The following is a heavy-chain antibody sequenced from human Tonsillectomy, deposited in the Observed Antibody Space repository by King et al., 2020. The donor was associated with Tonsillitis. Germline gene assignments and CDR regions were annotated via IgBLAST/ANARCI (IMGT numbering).Heavy chain of an antibody. V-gene: IGHV4-39*01. CDR1: GGSISSSSCY. CDR3: ARTVRDYSFDY. J-gene: IGHJ4*02. D-gene: IGHD3-10*01. CDR2: IYYSGSA. Sequence: HLQLQESGPGLVKPSETLSLTCTVSGGSISSSSCYWGWIRQPPGKGLEWIGSIYYSGSAYYNPSLKSRVTISVDTSKNQFSLKLSSVTAADTAVYYCARTVRDYSFDYWGQGTLVTVSS.